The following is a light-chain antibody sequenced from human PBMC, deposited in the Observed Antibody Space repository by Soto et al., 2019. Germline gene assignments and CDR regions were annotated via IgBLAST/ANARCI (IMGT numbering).Light chain of an antibody. Sequence: DIVVTQSPLSLPVTPGEPASISCRSSQSLLHSNGYNYLDWYLQKPGQPPQLLICWGSSRASGVSDRFSGSGSGTDFTLKISRVEAEDVGVYYCMQALQTPYAFGQGTKLEIK. CDR1: QSLLHSNGYNY. V-gene: IGKV2-28*01. CDR2: WGS. J-gene: IGKJ2*01. CDR3: MQALQTPYA.